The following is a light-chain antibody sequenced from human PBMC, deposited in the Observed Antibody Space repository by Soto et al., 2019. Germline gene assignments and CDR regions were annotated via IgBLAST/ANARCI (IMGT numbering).Light chain of an antibody. V-gene: IGKV3-20*01. J-gene: IGKJ5*01. CDR2: GAS. CDR3: QQYVSSQIT. Sequence: EIVLTQSPGTLSLSPGERAALSCGASQSVGSSYLAWYQQKPGQAPRLLIYGASSRATGIPDRFSGSGSGTDFTLTISRLEPEDLAVYYCQQYVSSQITFGQGTRLEIK. CDR1: QSVGSSY.